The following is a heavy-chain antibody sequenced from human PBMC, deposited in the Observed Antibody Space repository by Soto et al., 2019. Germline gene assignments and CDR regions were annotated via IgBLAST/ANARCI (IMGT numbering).Heavy chain of an antibody. D-gene: IGHD6-6*01. CDR3: ARDFGRYSSSYFDY. V-gene: IGHV3-66*01. CDR1: GFTVSSNY. CDR2: IYSGGST. Sequence: PGGSLRLSCAASGFTVSSNYMSWVRQAPGKGLEWVSVIYSGGSTYYADSVKGRFTISRDNSKNTLYLQMNSLRAEDTAVYYCARDFGRYSSSYFDYWGQGTLVTVSS. J-gene: IGHJ4*02.